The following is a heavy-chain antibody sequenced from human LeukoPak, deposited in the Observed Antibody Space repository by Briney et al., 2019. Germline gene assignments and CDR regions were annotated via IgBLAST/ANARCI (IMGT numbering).Heavy chain of an antibody. CDR2: IRYDGNNK. CDR1: GFTFSNYG. CDR3: ANLRLLWFGELFDY. V-gene: IGHV3-30*02. D-gene: IGHD3-10*01. J-gene: IGHJ4*02. Sequence: GGSLRLSCGASGFTFSNYGMLWVRQAPGKGLEWVAFIRYDGNNKLYADSMKGRFTISRDNSKNTLYLQMNSLRAEDTAVYYCANLRLLWFGELFDYWGQGTLVTVSS.